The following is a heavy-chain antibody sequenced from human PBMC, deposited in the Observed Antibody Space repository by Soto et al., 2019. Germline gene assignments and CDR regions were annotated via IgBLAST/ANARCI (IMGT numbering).Heavy chain of an antibody. V-gene: IGHV1-18*04. D-gene: IGHD3-3*01. Sequence: QVQLVQSGAEVKKPGASVKVSCKASGYTFTSYGISWVRQAPGQGLEWMGWISAYNGNTNYAQKLQGRVTMTTDTSTSTAGMEVRSLRSDYTAVYYCARARGVGVVILCVDFAYSGQGTLVVVTS. J-gene: IGHJ4*02. CDR3: ARARGVGVVILCVDFAY. CDR2: ISAYNGNT. CDR1: GYTFTSYG.